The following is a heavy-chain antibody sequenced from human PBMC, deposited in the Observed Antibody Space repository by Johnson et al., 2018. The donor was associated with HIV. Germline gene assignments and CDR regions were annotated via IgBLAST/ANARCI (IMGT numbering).Heavy chain of an antibody. CDR3: AKDVAARPATDAFDI. D-gene: IGHD6-6*01. V-gene: IGHV3-9*01. Sequence: VQLVESGGGLVQPGRYLRLSCAASGFTFDDYAMHWVRQAPGKGLEWVSGISWNSGSIGYADSVKGRFTISRDNAKNSLYLQMNSLRAEDTALYYCAKDVAARPATDAFDIWGQGTMVTVSS. J-gene: IGHJ3*02. CDR2: ISWNSGSI. CDR1: GFTFDDYA.